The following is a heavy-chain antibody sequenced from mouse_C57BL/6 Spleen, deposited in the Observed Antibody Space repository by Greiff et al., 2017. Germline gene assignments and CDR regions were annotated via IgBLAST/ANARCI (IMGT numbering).Heavy chain of an antibody. Sequence: QVQLQQSGPGLVQPSQSLSITCTVSGFSLTSYGVHWVRQSPGKGLEWLGVIWSGGSTDYNAAFISRLSISKDNFKSQVFFKMNSLQADDTAIYYCARKGDYDDYFDYWGQGTTLTVSS. J-gene: IGHJ2*01. CDR3: ARKGDYDDYFDY. D-gene: IGHD2-4*01. CDR2: IWSGGST. CDR1: GFSLTSYG. V-gene: IGHV2-2*01.